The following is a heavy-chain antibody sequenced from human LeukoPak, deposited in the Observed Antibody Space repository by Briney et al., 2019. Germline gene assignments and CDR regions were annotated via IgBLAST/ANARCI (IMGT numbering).Heavy chain of an antibody. CDR3: ARSNIPYY. Sequence: GGSLRLSCAASGFTFSSYEMSWVRQAPGKGLEWVSYISSSGSIIDNADSVKGRFTMSRDNAKNSLYLQMNSLRAEDTAVYYCARSNIPYYWGQGTLVTVSS. CDR2: ISSSGSII. J-gene: IGHJ4*02. V-gene: IGHV3-48*03. D-gene: IGHD2-8*01. CDR1: GFTFSSYE.